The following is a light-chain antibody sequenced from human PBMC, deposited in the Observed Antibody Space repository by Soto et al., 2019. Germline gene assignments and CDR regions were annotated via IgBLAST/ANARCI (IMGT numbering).Light chain of an antibody. CDR2: AAS. J-gene: IGKJ4*01. CDR1: QSVISY. Sequence: DIQMTQSPSSLSASVGDRVTITCRASQSVISYLNWYQQRPGKAPKLLIYAASSLQTGVPSRFSGSGSGTDFTLTISSLQPDDFATYYCQQSYSTPPTFGGGTKVEI. CDR3: QQSYSTPPT. V-gene: IGKV1-39*01.